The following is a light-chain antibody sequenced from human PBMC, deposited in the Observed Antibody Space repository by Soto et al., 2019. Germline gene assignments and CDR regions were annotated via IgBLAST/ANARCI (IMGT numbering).Light chain of an antibody. Sequence: DIQMTQSPSSLSASVVDRVTITFRASQSISTYLNWFQQKPGKAPILLIYASSSLQSGVPSRFSGSGSGTDFTLTISSLEPEDFATYYCQQSYSTPNFGQGTKGDIK. CDR1: QSISTY. V-gene: IGKV1-39*01. CDR2: ASS. J-gene: IGKJ2*01. CDR3: QQSYSTPN.